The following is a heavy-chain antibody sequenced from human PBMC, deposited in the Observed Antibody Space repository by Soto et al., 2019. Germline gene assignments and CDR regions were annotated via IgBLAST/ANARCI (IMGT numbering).Heavy chain of an antibody. D-gene: IGHD1-7*01. CDR3: ARNILGGTTDY. J-gene: IGHJ4*02. Sequence: ASEKVSCKASGYTFTTHAIHWVRQAPGQGLEWMGWINAGKGDTKYPQRFQGRVTITRDTSASTAYMELSSLRSEDMAVYYCARNILGGTTDYWGPGTLVTVSS. CDR1: GYTFTTHA. CDR2: INAGKGDT. V-gene: IGHV1-3*01.